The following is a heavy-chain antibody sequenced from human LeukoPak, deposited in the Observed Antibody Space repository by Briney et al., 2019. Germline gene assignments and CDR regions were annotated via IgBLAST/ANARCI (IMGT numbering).Heavy chain of an antibody. CDR2: IDPSDSYT. J-gene: IGHJ4*02. V-gene: IGHV5-10-1*01. D-gene: IGHD5-12*01. Sequence: LGGSLKISCKGSGYSFTSYWISWVRQMPGKGLDWMGNIDPSDSYTNYSPSFQGHVTISADKSISTAYLQWNSLKASDTAMYYCARHCSPLVATATWLDCWGQGTLVTVSS. CDR3: ARHCSPLVATATWLDC. CDR1: GYSFTSYW.